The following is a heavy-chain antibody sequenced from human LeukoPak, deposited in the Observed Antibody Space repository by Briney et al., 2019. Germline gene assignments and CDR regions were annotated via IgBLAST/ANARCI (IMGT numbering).Heavy chain of an antibody. CDR2: INPHSGGT. V-gene: IGHV1-2*02. CDR3: ARGYYYYYYMDV. J-gene: IGHJ6*03. CDR1: GYTFTGYY. Sequence: ASVKVSCKASGYTFTGYYMHWVRQAPGQGLEWMGWINPHSGGTNYAQKFQGRVTMTRDTSISTAYMELSRLRSDDTAVYYCARGYYYYYYMDVWGKGTTVTVSS.